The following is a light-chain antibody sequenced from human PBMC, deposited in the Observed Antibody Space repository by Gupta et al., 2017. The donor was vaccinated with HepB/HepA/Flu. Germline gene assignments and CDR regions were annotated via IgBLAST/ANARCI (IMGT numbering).Light chain of an antibody. CDR1: SSTIGFNA. Sequence: QSVLTQPPSASGTPGQRVTISCSGSSSTIGFNAVNWYQHLPGTAPKLLIFSSNRRPSGVPAPSCGSTSGTAASLAISGLQAEEEGDAYCEAWDESLNGHYVVFGGGTKLTVL. CDR3: EAWDESLNGHYVV. J-gene: IGLJ2*01. CDR2: SSN. V-gene: IGLV1-44*01.